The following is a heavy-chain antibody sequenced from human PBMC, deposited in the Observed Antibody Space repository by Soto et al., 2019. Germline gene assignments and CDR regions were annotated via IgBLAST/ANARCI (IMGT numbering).Heavy chain of an antibody. V-gene: IGHV4-34*01. Sequence: QVQLPQWGAGLLKPSETLSLTCAVYGESFSGYYWSWIRQPPGKGLEWIWEINNSGSTNYNPSLKSRVTISVDTSKNQFPLKVSSVTAAATAVYYCAREDYGFNYFDYWGQGTLVTVSS. D-gene: IGHD3-10*01. CDR3: AREDYGFNYFDY. CDR1: GESFSGYY. CDR2: INNSGST. J-gene: IGHJ4*02.